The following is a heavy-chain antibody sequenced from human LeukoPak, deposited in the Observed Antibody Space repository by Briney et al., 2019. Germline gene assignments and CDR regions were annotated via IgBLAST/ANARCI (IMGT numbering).Heavy chain of an antibody. V-gene: IGHV3-30*09. CDR2: LPHDGRTK. J-gene: IGHJ4*02. CDR3: ARGSPGGHSTRADY. CDR1: GFTFSAYP. Sequence: GISLRLSCAASGFTFSAYPMQWVRQAPGKGLEWVAVLPHDGRTKYYPDVVERRFANSRDNSKNTLYLQVNSLRAEDTAVYYCARGSPGGHSTRADYWGQGTLVTGSS. D-gene: IGHD2-2*01.